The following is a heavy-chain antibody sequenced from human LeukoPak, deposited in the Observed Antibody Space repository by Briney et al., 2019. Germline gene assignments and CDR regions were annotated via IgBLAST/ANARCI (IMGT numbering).Heavy chain of an antibody. D-gene: IGHD3-9*01. CDR1: GASISSYY. V-gene: IGHV4-4*07. CDR2: IYTSGST. Sequence: KPSETLSLTCTVSGASISSYYWNWIRQPAGKGLEWIGRIYTSGSTNYNPSLKSRVTISVDTSKNQFSLKLSSVTAADTAVYYCARGDYDILTGYLNWFDPWGQGTLVTVSS. CDR3: ARGDYDILTGYLNWFDP. J-gene: IGHJ5*02.